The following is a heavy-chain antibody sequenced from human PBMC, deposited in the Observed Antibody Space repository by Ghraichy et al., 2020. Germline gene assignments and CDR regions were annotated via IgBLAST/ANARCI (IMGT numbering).Heavy chain of an antibody. CDR3: ARDSPMYYYDSSGYYFWWYDP. J-gene: IGHJ5*02. CDR2: IIPILDIT. V-gene: IGHV1-69*04. Sequence: SVKVSCKASGGTFNNYAISWVRQAPGQGLEWMGRIIPILDITNYAQRFQGRVTITADKSTSTAYMELSSLRSEDTAVYYCARDSPMYYYDSSGYYFWWYDPWGQGTLITVSS. CDR1: GGTFNNYA. D-gene: IGHD3-22*01.